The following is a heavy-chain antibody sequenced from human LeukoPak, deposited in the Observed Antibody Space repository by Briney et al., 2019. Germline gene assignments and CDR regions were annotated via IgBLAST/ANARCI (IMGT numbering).Heavy chain of an antibody. CDR2: ISSSSSYI. Sequence: AGSLRLSCAASGFTFSSYSMNWVRQAPGKGLEWVSSISSSSSYIYYADSVKGRFTISRDNAKNSLYLQMNSLRAEDTAVYYCARDSMFTSGSYSGEVDAFDIWGQGTMVTVSS. V-gene: IGHV3-21*01. CDR1: GFTFSSYS. CDR3: ARDSMFTSGSYSGEVDAFDI. D-gene: IGHD1-26*01. J-gene: IGHJ3*02.